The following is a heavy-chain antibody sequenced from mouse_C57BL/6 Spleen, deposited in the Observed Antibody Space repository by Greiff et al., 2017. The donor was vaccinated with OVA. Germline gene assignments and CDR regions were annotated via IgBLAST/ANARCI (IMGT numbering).Heavy chain of an antibody. CDR2: ISDGGSYT. Sequence: EVQGVESGGGLVKPGGSLKLSCAASGFTFSSYAMSWVRQTPEKRLEWVATISDGGSYTYYPDNVKGRFTISRDNAKNNLYLQMSHLKSEDTAMYYCARDTRYYGAMDYWGQGTSVTVSS. J-gene: IGHJ4*01. V-gene: IGHV5-4*01. CDR3: ARDTRYYGAMDY. CDR1: GFTFSSYA. D-gene: IGHD1-1*01.